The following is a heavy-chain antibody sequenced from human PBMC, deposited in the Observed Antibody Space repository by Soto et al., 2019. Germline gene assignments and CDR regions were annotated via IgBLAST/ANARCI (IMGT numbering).Heavy chain of an antibody. V-gene: IGHV3-23*01. Sequence: PGGSLRLSCAASGFTFSSYAMSWVRQAPGKGLEWVSAISGSGGSTYYADSVKGRFTISRDNSKNTLYLQMNSLRAGDTAVYYCAKEAIFGVVIAPLYGMDVWGQGTTVTVSS. CDR1: GFTFSSYA. CDR3: AKEAIFGVVIAPLYGMDV. CDR2: ISGSGGST. J-gene: IGHJ6*02. D-gene: IGHD3-3*01.